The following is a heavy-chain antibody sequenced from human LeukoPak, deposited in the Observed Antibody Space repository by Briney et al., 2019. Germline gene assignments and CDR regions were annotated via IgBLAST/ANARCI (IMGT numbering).Heavy chain of an antibody. V-gene: IGHV3-23*01. D-gene: IGHD3-9*01. CDR1: GFTFSSYA. CDR2: ISGSGGST. CDR3: AKDRAGYLDWFDAFDI. Sequence: PGGSLRLSCAASGFTFSSYAMSWVRQAPGKGLEWVSAISGSGGSTYYADSVKGRFTISRDNSKNTLYLQMDGLRAEDTAVYYCAKDRAGYLDWFDAFDIWGQGTMVTVSS. J-gene: IGHJ3*02.